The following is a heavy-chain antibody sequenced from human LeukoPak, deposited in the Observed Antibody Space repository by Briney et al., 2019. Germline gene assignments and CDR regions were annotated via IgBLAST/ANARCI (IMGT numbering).Heavy chain of an antibody. CDR2: IYYSGST. CDR1: LGSISSYL. Sequence: SETLPVTRPLSLGSISSYLWSLIRQPPGKGLDWIGYIYYSGSTNYNPSLKSRVTILVDTSKNQFSLKVSSVTAADTAVYYCARGQYSGSCFDNWGQGSLVTVSS. J-gene: IGHJ4*02. V-gene: IGHV4-59*01. D-gene: IGHD1-26*01. CDR3: ARGQYSGSCFDN.